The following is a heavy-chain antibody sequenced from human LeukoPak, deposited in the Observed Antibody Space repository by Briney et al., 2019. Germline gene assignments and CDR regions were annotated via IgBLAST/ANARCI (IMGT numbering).Heavy chain of an antibody. CDR1: GGSFSGYY. D-gene: IGHD3-10*01. J-gene: IGHJ4*02. CDR2: INHSGST. Sequence: SETLSLTCAVYGGSFSGYYWSWIRQPPGKGLEWIGEINHSGSTNYNPSLKSRVTISVDTSKNQFSLKLSSVTAADTAVYYCARVGYYYGSGTLAYDYWGQGTLVTVSS. CDR3: ARVGYYYGSGTLAYDY. V-gene: IGHV4-34*01.